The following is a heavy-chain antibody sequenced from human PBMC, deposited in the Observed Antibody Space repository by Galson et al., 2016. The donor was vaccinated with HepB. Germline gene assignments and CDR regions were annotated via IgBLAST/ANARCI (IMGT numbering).Heavy chain of an antibody. Sequence: QSGAEVKKPGESLKISCKGSGYSFSTYWIGWVRQMPGKGLEWMGIIYPGDSDTRYSPSFQGQVTLSADESTSTAFLEWSSLKASDTAMYFCARHATSGWTIEHWGQGTLVSVSS. J-gene: IGHJ4*02. CDR2: IYPGDSDT. CDR3: ARHATSGWTIEH. CDR1: GYSFSTYW. D-gene: IGHD6-19*01. V-gene: IGHV5-51*01.